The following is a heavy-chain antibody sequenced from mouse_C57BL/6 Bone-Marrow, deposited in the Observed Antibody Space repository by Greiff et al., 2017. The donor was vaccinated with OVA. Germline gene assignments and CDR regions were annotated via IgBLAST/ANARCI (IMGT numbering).Heavy chain of an antibody. CDR1: GYSITSGYY. D-gene: IGHD2-4*01. Sequence: DVQLQESGPGLVKPSQSLSLTCSVTGYSITSGYYWNWIRQFPGNKLEWMGYISYDGSNNYNPSLKNRISITRDTSKNQFFLKLNSVTTEDTATYYGARGGYYEYDVGYWYFDVWGTGTTVTVSS. V-gene: IGHV3-6*01. J-gene: IGHJ1*03. CDR2: ISYDGSN. CDR3: ARGGYYEYDVGYWYFDV.